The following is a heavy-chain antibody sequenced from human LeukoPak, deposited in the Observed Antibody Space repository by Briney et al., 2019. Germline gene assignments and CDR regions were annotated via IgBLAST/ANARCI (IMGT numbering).Heavy chain of an antibody. J-gene: IGHJ4*02. CDR2: IYYSGST. D-gene: IGHD3-10*01. CDR1: GGSISSYY. V-gene: IGHV4-59*01. Sequence: SETLSLTCTVSGGSISSYYWSWIRQPPGKGLEWIGYIYYSGSTNYNPSLKSRVTISVDTSKNQFSLKLSSVTAADTAVYYCARVNGWFGELYFDYWGQGTLVTVSS. CDR3: ARVNGWFGELYFDY.